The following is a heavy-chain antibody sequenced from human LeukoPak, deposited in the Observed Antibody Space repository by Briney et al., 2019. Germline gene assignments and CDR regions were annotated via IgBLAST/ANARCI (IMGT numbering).Heavy chain of an antibody. CDR1: GYTFTSYD. J-gene: IGHJ4*02. CDR3: ARGAPQYCSSTSCYEFDY. Sequence: APVKVSCKASGYTFTSYDINWVRQATGQGLEWMGWMNPNSGNTGYAQKFQGRVTMTRNTSISTAYMELSSLRSEDTAVYYCARGAPQYCSSTSCYEFDYWGQGTLVTVSS. D-gene: IGHD2-2*01. V-gene: IGHV1-8*01. CDR2: MNPNSGNT.